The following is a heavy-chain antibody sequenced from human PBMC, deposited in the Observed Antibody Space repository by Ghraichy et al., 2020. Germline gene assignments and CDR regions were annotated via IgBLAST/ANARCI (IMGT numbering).Heavy chain of an antibody. CDR1: GFTFRSYW. J-gene: IGHJ4*02. CDR3: ARDRYSGSSSFDY. V-gene: IGHV3-7*03. CDR2: IEQDGSEK. D-gene: IGHD6-6*01. Sequence: GGSLRLSCAASGFTFRSYWMSWVRQAPGKGLEWVANIEQDGSEKYYVDSVKGRFTISRDNAQKSLFLQMNSLRVEDTAVYYCARDRYSGSSSFDYWGQGTLVTISS.